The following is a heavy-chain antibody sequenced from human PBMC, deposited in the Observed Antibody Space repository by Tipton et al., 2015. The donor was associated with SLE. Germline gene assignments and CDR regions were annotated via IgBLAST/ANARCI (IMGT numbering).Heavy chain of an antibody. CDR2: IYSSGSA. D-gene: IGHD3-10*01. CDR1: GGSINNNTYY. V-gene: IGHV4-61*02. J-gene: IGHJ3*01. CDR3: ARAVVWSGDISHGTFDV. Sequence: TLSLTCTVSGGSINNNTYYWSWIRQPAGKGLEWIGRIYSSGSAKYKSSLKSRLTISLDTSKNQFSLKLNSVTAADTAVYYCARAVVWSGDISHGTFDVWGQGTMVTVSS.